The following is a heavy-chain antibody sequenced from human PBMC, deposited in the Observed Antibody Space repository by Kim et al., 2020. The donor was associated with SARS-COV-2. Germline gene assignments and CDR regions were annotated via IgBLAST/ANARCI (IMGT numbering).Heavy chain of an antibody. J-gene: IGHJ6*03. CDR3: ARGTRQWLSRHYYYYMDV. CDR2: INHSGST. Sequence: SETLSLTCAVYGGSFSGYYWSWIRQPPGKGLEWIWEINHSGSTNYNPSHKSRVTISVDTSTNQFSMKLSSVTAADTAVYYCARGTRQWLSRHYYYYMDVWGKRTTVTVSS. CDR1: GGSFSGYY. V-gene: IGHV4-34*01. D-gene: IGHD6-19*01.